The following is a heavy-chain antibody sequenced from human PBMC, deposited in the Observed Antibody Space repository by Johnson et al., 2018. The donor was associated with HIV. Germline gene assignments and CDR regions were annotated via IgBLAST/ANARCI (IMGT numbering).Heavy chain of an antibody. J-gene: IGHJ3*02. CDR1: GFTFDDYA. D-gene: IGHD4-17*01. CDR3: ANIGETYAFDI. CDR2: ISWNSGSK. V-gene: IGHV3-9*01. Sequence: VQVVESGGGLVQPGRSLRLSCAASGFTFDDYAMHWVRQAPGKGLEWVSGISWNSGSKGYADSVKGRFTISRDNAKNSLYLQMNSLRAEDTALYYCANIGETYAFDIWGQGTRVTVSS.